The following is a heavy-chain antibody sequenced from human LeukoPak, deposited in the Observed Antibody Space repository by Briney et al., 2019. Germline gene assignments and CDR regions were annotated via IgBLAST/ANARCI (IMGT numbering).Heavy chain of an antibody. CDR3: ARALDSLGGLSLPDY. J-gene: IGHJ4*02. CDR2: IHPSTGNP. D-gene: IGHD3-16*02. CDR1: GYSFTNYA. Sequence: ASVKVSCKASGYSFTNYALNWVRQAPGQGLEFMGWIHPSTGNPSYAQGFSGRFVFSLDTSVTTTYLQISDLKAEDTAVYFCARALDSLGGLSLPDYWGQGTLVTVSS. V-gene: IGHV7-4-1*02.